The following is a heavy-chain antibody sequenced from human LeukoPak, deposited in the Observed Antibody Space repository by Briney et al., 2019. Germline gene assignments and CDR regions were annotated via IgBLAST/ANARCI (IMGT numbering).Heavy chain of an antibody. CDR1: GLTFSSYW. Sequence: GGSLRLSCATSGLTFSSYWMSWVPQAPGKGVEWEANIKTDGSEKNYVASVKDRFTISRDNAKNPLYLKMNSLRAEDTAVYYCARGGSHGYWGQGTLVTVSS. CDR3: ARGGSHGY. D-gene: IGHD1-26*01. CDR2: IKTDGSEK. J-gene: IGHJ4*02. V-gene: IGHV3-7*01.